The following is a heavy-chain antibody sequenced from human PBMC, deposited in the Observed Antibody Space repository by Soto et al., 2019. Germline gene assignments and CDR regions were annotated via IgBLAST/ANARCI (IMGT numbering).Heavy chain of an antibody. V-gene: IGHV2-5*02. CDR3: AHRRASWYSLGPHFDY. D-gene: IGHD6-13*01. Sequence: QITLKESGPPLVNPTQTLTLTCTFSGFSLSTSGVGVGWIRQPPGKALEWLALIYWDDDKRYSPSLKSRLTITKDTSKNQVVLTMTNMDPVDTATYYCAHRRASWYSLGPHFDYWGQGTLVTVSS. CDR2: IYWDDDK. J-gene: IGHJ4*02. CDR1: GFSLSTSGVG.